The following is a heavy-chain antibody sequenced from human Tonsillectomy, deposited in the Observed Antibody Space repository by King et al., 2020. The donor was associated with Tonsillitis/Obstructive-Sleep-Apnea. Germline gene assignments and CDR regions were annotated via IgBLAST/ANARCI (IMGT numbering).Heavy chain of an antibody. D-gene: IGHD2-2*01. CDR1: GFSLSNARMG. V-gene: IGHV2-26*01. Sequence: TLKESGPVLVKPTETLTLTCTVSGFSLSNARMGVSWIRQPPGKALEWLAHIFSNGEESATSLKSRLTISKDTSKSQVVLTMTNMDPVDTATYYCARLYCSTTSCYYYYYMDVWGKGTPVTVSS. J-gene: IGHJ6*03. CDR2: IFSNGEE. CDR3: ARLYCSTTSCYYYYYMDV.